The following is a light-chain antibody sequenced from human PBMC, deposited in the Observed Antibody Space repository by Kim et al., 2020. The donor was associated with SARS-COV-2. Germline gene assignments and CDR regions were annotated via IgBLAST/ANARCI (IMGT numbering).Light chain of an antibody. CDR1: QFIYKY. CDR2: SAS. CDR3: QQSYNTPWT. V-gene: IGKV1-39*01. J-gene: IGKJ1*01. Sequence: DIQMTQSPSSLSASVGDRVTIPCQSSQFIYKYINWYQQKPGKAPALLIYSASNLQSGVPSRFSGSGSGTDFTLTISSLQPEDFATYCCQQSYNTPWTFGQGTKVDIK.